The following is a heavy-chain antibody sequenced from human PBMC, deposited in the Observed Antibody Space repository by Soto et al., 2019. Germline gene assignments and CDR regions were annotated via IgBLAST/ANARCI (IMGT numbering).Heavy chain of an antibody. Sequence: SETLSLTCTVSGGSISSYYWSWIRQPPGKGLEWIGYIYYSGGTNYNPSLKSRVTISVDTSKNQFSLKLSSVTAADTAVYYCARAYGGYADYWGQGALVTVSS. CDR2: IYYSGGT. CDR3: ARAYGGYADY. CDR1: GGSISSYY. D-gene: IGHD5-12*01. V-gene: IGHV4-59*01. J-gene: IGHJ4*02.